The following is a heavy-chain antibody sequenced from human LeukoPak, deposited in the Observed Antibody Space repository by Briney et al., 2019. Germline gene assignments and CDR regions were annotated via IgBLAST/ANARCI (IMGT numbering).Heavy chain of an antibody. V-gene: IGHV3-7*01. CDR3: ARDLAGPPQEAFDI. CDR1: GLTFSSYW. Sequence: PGGSLRLSCAASGLTFSSYWMSWVRQAPGKGLEWVANIKQDGSEKHYVDSVTGRFTISRDNAKNSLYLQMNSLRADDTAVHYCARDLAGPPQEAFDIWGQGTMVTVSS. J-gene: IGHJ3*02. CDR2: IKQDGSEK.